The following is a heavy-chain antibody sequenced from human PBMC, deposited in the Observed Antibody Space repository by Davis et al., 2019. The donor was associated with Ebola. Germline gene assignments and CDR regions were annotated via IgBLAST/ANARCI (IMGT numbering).Heavy chain of an antibody. Sequence: ASLKISCAASGFTFSSYWMSWVRQAPGKGLEWVANIKQGGDERYYVDSVKGRFIISRDDAKNSLYLQMNSLRAEDTAVYYCARVYSGSYDPWGQGTLVTVSS. CDR3: ARVYSGSYDP. V-gene: IGHV3-7*01. CDR1: GFTFSSYW. J-gene: IGHJ5*02. CDR2: IKQGGDER. D-gene: IGHD1-26*01.